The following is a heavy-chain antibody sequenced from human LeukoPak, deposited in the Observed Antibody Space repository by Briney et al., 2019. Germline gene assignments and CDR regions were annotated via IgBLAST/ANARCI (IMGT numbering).Heavy chain of an antibody. D-gene: IGHD3-9*01. J-gene: IGHJ4*02. Sequence: SLRLSCAASGVTFSSYAMHWVRQAPGKGLEWVAVISYDGSNKYYADSVKGRFTISRDNSKNTLYLQMNSLRAEDTAVYYCARGTLGGRYFDWLFTQFDYWGQGTLVTVSS. V-gene: IGHV3-30-3*01. CDR2: ISYDGSNK. CDR1: GVTFSSYA. CDR3: ARGTLGGRYFDWLFTQFDY.